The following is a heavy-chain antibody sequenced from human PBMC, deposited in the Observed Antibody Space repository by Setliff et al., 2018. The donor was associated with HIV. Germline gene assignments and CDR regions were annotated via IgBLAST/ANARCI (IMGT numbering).Heavy chain of an antibody. D-gene: IGHD2-2*01. CDR3: ARKPTGSPSDY. V-gene: IGHV1-18*04. J-gene: IGHJ4*02. CDR2: INIRSGNT. CDR1: GYTFIDYF. Sequence: GASVKVSCKASGYTFIDYFMHWVRQAPGQGLEWMGWINIRSGNTNYAQNFQGRVTMTTDTSTSTAYMELRSLRSDDTALYYCARKPTGSPSDYWGQGTLVTVSS.